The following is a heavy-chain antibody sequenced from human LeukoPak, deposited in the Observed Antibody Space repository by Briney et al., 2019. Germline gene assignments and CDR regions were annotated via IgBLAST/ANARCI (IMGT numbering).Heavy chain of an antibody. CDR2: IRYDGSNK. CDR1: GFTFSSYG. V-gene: IGHV3-30*02. Sequence: GGSLRLSCAASGFTFSSYGMHWVRQAPGKGLEWVAFIRYDGSNKYYADSVKGRFTISRDNSKNTLYLQMNSLRAEDTAVYYCAKDQLAPYSSGYYSLYYYYYMDVWGKGTTVTVSS. CDR3: AKDQLAPYSSGYYSLYYYYYMDV. J-gene: IGHJ6*03. D-gene: IGHD3-22*01.